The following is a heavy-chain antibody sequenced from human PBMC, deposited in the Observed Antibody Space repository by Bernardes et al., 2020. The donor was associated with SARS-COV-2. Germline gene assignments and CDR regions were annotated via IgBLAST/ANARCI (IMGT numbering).Heavy chain of an antibody. CDR1: GYTFTSYG. J-gene: IGHJ6*02. CDR2: ISAYNGNT. CDR3: ARDSPPPLEWLFYYYYYGMDV. Sequence: ASVKVSCKASGYTFTSYGISWVRQAPGQGLEWMGWISAYNGNTNYAQKLQGRVTMTTDTSTSTAYMELRSLRSDDTAVYYCARDSPPPLEWLFYYYYYGMDVWGQGTTVTVSS. V-gene: IGHV1-18*01. D-gene: IGHD3-3*01.